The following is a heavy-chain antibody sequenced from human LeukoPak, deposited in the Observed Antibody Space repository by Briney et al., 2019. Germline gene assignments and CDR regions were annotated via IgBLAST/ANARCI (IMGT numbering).Heavy chain of an antibody. V-gene: IGHV4-39*07. Sequence: SETLSLTCTVSGGSISSSSYYWGWIRQPPVKGLEWIGSIYYSGSTYYNPSLESRVTMSVDTSKNQLSLKLSSVTAADTAVYYCARDVVAAAGTWDYWGQGTLVTVSS. J-gene: IGHJ4*02. CDR3: ARDVVAAAGTWDY. CDR2: IYYSGST. D-gene: IGHD6-13*01. CDR1: GGSISSSSYY.